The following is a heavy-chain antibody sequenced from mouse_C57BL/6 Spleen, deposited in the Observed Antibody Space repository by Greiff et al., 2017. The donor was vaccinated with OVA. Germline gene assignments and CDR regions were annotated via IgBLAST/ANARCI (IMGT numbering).Heavy chain of an antibody. Sequence: EVKLVESGGGLVKPGGSLKLSCAASGFTFSDDGMHWVRQAPEKGLEWVAYISSGSSTIYYADTVKGRFTISRDNAKNTLFLQMTSLRSEDTAMYYCARSYYSNYPFAYWGQGTLVTVSA. CDR3: ARSYYSNYPFAY. J-gene: IGHJ3*01. CDR1: GFTFSDDG. CDR2: ISSGSSTI. V-gene: IGHV5-17*01. D-gene: IGHD2-5*01.